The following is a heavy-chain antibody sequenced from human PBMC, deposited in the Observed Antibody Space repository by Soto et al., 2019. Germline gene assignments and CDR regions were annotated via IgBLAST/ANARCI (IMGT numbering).Heavy chain of an antibody. V-gene: IGHV4-31*03. CDR1: GGSISSGGYY. Sequence: QVQLQESGPGLVKPSQTLSLTCTVSGGSISSGGYYWSWIRQPPGKGLEWIGYSYYSRSTYYNPPLKCRVTISVDTSKNQFPLKLSSETAAHTAVYYCARDAGGTVTTGLRGMDVWGQGPTVTVSS. J-gene: IGHJ6*02. D-gene: IGHD4-17*01. CDR3: ARDAGGTVTTGLRGMDV. CDR2: SYYSRST.